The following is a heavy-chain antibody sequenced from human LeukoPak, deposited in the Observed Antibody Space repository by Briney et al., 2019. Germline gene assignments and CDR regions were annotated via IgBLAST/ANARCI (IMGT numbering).Heavy chain of an antibody. D-gene: IGHD1-26*01. CDR2: INPNSGGT. J-gene: IGHJ4*02. CDR1: GYTFTGYY. Sequence: AASVKVSCKASGYTFTGYYMHWVRQAPGQGLEWMGWINPNSGGTNYAQKFQGRVTMTRDTSISTAYMELSRLRSDDTAVYYCARGEWGLVVFPFDYWGQGTLVTASS. V-gene: IGHV1-2*02. CDR3: ARGEWGLVVFPFDY.